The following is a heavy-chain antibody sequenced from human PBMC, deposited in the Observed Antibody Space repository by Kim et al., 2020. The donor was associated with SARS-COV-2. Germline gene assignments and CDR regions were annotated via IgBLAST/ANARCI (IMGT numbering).Heavy chain of an antibody. Sequence: ASMKVSCEASGFTFTNYVINWVRQAPGQGLEWVGWINTNTGNPTYAQGFTGRFAFSLDTSVSTAYLQIFSLKAEDTGVYYCAREEDTIGVCDSWGQGTLVTVSS. CDR2: INTNTGNP. CDR3: AREEDTIGVCDS. V-gene: IGHV7-4-1*01. J-gene: IGHJ4*02. D-gene: IGHD3-22*01. CDR1: GFTFTNYV.